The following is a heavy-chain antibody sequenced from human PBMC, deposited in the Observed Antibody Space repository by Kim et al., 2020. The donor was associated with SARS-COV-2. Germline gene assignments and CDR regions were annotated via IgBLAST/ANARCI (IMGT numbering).Heavy chain of an antibody. CDR1: GYSFTSYW. Sequence: GESLKISCKGSGYSFTSYWIGWVRQMPGKGLEWMGIIYPGDSDTRYSPSFQGQVTISADKPISTACLQWSRLKASDTTMYYCARTSDYVWGTLVAGGFDYWGQGTLVTDSS. J-gene: IGHJ4*02. V-gene: IGHV5-51*04. CDR2: IYPGDSDT. CDR3: ARTSDYVWGTLVAGGFDY. D-gene: IGHD3-16*01.